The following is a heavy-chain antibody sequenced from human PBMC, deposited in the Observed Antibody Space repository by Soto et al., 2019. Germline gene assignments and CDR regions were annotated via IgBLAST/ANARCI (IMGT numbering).Heavy chain of an antibody. J-gene: IGHJ4*02. V-gene: IGHV2-5*02. D-gene: IGHD3-10*01. Sequence: QITLKESGPTLVKPTQTLTLTCTFSGFSLRTSGVGVGWIRQPPGQALEWLALNLWDDEKRYSPFLKSRLTITKDASKNQVVLTMTNMDPVDTATYYRVHRLATYGLHYWGQGILVTVSS. CDR3: VHRLATYGLHY. CDR1: GFSLRTSGVG. CDR2: NLWDDEK.